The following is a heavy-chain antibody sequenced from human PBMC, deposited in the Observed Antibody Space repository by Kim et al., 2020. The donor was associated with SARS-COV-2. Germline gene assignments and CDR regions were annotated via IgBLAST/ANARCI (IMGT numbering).Heavy chain of an antibody. Sequence: GGSLRLSCAASGFSFSSYEMNWVRQAPGKGLEWVSYISSSGNAVYYADSVKGRFTISRDNAKNSLYLQMNSLRAEDTAIYYCARDWGENSYYYDTSGYWGQGTLVTVSS. J-gene: IGHJ4*02. CDR2: ISSSGNAV. CDR1: GFSFSSYE. CDR3: ARDWGENSYYYDTSGY. D-gene: IGHD3-22*01. V-gene: IGHV3-48*03.